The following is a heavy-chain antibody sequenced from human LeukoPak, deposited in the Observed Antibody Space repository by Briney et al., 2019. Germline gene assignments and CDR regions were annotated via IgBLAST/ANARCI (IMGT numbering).Heavy chain of an antibody. J-gene: IGHJ4*02. CDR2: ISGSGGST. CDR1: GFDFSIYG. V-gene: IGHV3-23*01. Sequence: GGSLRLSCAASGFDFSIYGMNWVRQAPGKGLEWVSAISGSGGSTYYADSVKGRFTISRDNSKNTLYLQMNSLRAEDTAVYYCTRPTGDSGYFDYWGQGTLVTVSS. D-gene: IGHD7-27*01. CDR3: TRPTGDSGYFDY.